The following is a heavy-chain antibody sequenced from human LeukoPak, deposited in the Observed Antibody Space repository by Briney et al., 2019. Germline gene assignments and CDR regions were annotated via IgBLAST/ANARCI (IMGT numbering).Heavy chain of an antibody. V-gene: IGHV3-7*03. J-gene: IGHJ6*03. CDR2: IKKDGSDK. D-gene: IGHD2-2*01. CDR3: ARGTSCSSTSCYPEYYYYYYMDV. CDR1: GFTFSNYW. Sequence: GGSLTLSCAASGFTFSNYWMTWVRQAPGRGLEWVANIKKDGSDKYYVDSVKGRFTISRDNTKNSLYLQMNSLRAEDTAVYYCARGTSCSSTSCYPEYYYYYYMDVWGKGTTVTVSS.